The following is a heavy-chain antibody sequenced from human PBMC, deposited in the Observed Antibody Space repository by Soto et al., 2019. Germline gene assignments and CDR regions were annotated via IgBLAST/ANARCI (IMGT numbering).Heavy chain of an antibody. CDR3: ARTYSGSYLWFDP. CDR1: AGSISSYY. V-gene: IGHV4-59*01. D-gene: IGHD1-26*01. Sequence: SQTLSVTCTVSAGSISSYYWSWIRQPPGKGLEWIGYIYYSGSTNYNPSLKSRVTISVDTSKNQFSLKLSSVTAADTAVYYCARTYSGSYLWFDPWGQGTLVTVSS. J-gene: IGHJ5*02. CDR2: IYYSGST.